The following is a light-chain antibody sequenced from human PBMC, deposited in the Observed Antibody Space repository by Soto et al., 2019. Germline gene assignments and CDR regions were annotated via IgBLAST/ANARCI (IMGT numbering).Light chain of an antibody. CDR2: DVS. J-gene: IGLJ1*01. Sequence: QSALTQPASVSGSPGQSITISCTGTSSDVGGYNYVSWYQHHPGKAPKLMIFDVSNRPSGVSNRFSVSKSGNTASLTISGLQPEDEADYYCRSYTTSNTRQIVFGTGTKVTVL. CDR1: SSDVGGYNY. CDR3: RSYTTSNTRQIV. V-gene: IGLV2-14*03.